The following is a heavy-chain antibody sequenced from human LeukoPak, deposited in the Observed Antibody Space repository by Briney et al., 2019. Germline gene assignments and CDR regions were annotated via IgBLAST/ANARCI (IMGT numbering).Heavy chain of an antibody. CDR2: ISAYNGNT. D-gene: IGHD6-19*01. CDR1: GYTFTSYG. V-gene: IGHV1-18*01. J-gene: IGHJ6*03. Sequence: ASVKVSCKASGYTFTSYGISWVRQAPGQGLEWMGWISAYNGNTNYAQKPQGRVTMTTDTSTSTAYMELRSLRSDDTAVYYCARSGSGWYPYYYYYYYMDVWGKGTTVTISS. CDR3: ARSGSGWYPYYYYYYYMDV.